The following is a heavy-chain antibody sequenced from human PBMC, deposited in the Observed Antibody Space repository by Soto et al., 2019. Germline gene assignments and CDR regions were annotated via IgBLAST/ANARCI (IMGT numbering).Heavy chain of an antibody. V-gene: IGHV4-39*01. J-gene: IGHJ4*02. Sequence: QVQLQESGPGLVKPSETLSLTCTVSGDSIRSSSHYWAWNRQPPGKGLEWIGGFYYGGSPYYNSSLKSRVTMSVDTSKNPFALNLNSVPAADAAVYYCYSDGYWGQGTLVTVSS. CDR2: FYYGGSP. CDR1: GDSIRSSSHY. CDR3: YSDGY. D-gene: IGHD5-18*01.